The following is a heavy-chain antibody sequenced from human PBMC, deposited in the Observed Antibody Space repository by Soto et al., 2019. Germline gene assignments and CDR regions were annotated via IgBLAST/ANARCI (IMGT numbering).Heavy chain of an antibody. CDR3: AGARIAAAGRDFDY. D-gene: IGHD6-13*01. Sequence: SETLSLTCAVYGGCFSGYYWSWIRQPPGKGLEWIGEINHSGSTNYNPSLKSRVTISVDTSKNQFSLKLSSVTAADTAVYYCAGARIAAAGRDFDYWGQGTLVTVSS. V-gene: IGHV4-34*01. J-gene: IGHJ4*02. CDR1: GGCFSGYY. CDR2: INHSGST.